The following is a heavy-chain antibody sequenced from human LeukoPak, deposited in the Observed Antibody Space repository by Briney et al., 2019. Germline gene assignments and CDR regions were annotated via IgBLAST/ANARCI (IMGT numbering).Heavy chain of an antibody. D-gene: IGHD3-10*01. CDR2: IRNDGSDK. Sequence: LPGGSLRLSCAASGFIFSTYGMHWVRQAPGKGLEWVAFIRNDGSDKYYAVSVKGRFTISRDNSKNTLYLQMNSLRAEDTALYYCAKDRAFGQFLWGNDYWGQGTLVTVSS. J-gene: IGHJ4*02. CDR3: AKDRAFGQFLWGNDY. CDR1: GFIFSTYG. V-gene: IGHV3-30*02.